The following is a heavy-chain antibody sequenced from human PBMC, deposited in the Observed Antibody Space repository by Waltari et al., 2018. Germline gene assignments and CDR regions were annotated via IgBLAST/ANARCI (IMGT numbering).Heavy chain of an antibody. J-gene: IGHJ4*02. Sequence: EVQLVASGGGLVRPGGSLRLSCAASGSTFSSYWMSWVRQAPGKGLEWVANIKQDGSEKYYVDSVKGRFTISRDNAKNSLYLQMNSLRAEDTAVYYCARETTTVTTFDYWGQGTLVTVSS. CDR2: IKQDGSEK. CDR1: GSTFSSYW. CDR3: ARETTTVTTFDY. D-gene: IGHD4-17*01. V-gene: IGHV3-7*01.